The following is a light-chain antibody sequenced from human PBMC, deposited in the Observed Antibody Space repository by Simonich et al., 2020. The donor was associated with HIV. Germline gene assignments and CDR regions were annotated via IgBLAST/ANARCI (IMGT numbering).Light chain of an antibody. CDR2: AAS. J-gene: IGKJ4*01. CDR1: QGISSW. Sequence: DIQMTQSPSSVSASVGVKVTITWWANQGISSWLAWYQQKPGKAPKLLIYAASSLQSGGPSRFSGSGSGTAFTLTISSLQPAEFATYYCQQANSFPRSTFGGGTKVEIK. V-gene: IGKV1-12*01. CDR3: QQANSFPRST.